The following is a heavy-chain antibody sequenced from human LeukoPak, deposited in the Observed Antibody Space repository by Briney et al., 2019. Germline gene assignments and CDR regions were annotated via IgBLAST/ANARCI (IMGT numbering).Heavy chain of an antibody. J-gene: IGHJ2*01. D-gene: IGHD5-12*01. CDR3: AASGYDLDWYFDL. V-gene: IGHV3-21*01. CDR1: GFTFSTYT. CDR2: MSSSGDSI. Sequence: PGGSLRLSCAASGFTFSTYTINWVRQAPGKGLQWVSSMSSSGDSIYLADSVKGRFSISRDSANNSVYLQMNSLGAEDTAVYYCAASGYDLDWYFDLWGRGTLVTVSS.